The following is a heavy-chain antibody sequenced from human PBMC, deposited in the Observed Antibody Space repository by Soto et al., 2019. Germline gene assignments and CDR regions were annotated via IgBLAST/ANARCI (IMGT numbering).Heavy chain of an antibody. CDR3: ATVHYDYGAFNWFDP. V-gene: IGHV3-23*01. J-gene: IGHJ5*02. CDR1: GATVSTYA. CDR2: ISASGVST. D-gene: IGHD3-10*01. Sequence: EVQLLESGGGLVQPGGSLRLSCAASGATVSTYAMSWVRQAPGMGLEWVSTISASGVSTYADSVKGRFTISRDNSXLTRYVQMTNLRAEDTAMYYCATVHYDYGAFNWFDPWGQGTVVTVSS.